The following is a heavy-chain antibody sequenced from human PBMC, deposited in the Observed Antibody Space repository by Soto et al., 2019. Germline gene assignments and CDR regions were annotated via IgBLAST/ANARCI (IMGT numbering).Heavy chain of an antibody. V-gene: IGHV4-4*02. J-gene: IGHJ5*02. CDR3: ARDYMVRGVMRWFDP. CDR2: IYHSGST. D-gene: IGHD3-10*01. CDR1: GGSISSSNW. Sequence: QVQLQESGPGLVKPSGTLSLTCAVSGGSISSSNWWSWVRQPPGKGLEWIGEIYHSGSTNYNPSHKRRVTISVDKSKNQFSLKLSSVTAADTAVYYCARDYMVRGVMRWFDPWGQGTLVTVSS.